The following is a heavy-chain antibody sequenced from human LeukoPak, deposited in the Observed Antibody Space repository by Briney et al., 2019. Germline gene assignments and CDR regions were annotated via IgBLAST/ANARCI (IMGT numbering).Heavy chain of an antibody. Sequence: GGSLRLSCAASGFTFSSYEMNWVRQAPGKGLEWVSYISSSGSIIHYADAVKGRFTTSRDNAKNSLHLQMNSLRAEDTAIYYCARARGYGSESFDYWGQGTLVTVSS. CDR1: GFTFSSYE. CDR3: ARARGYGSESFDY. D-gene: IGHD3-10*01. J-gene: IGHJ4*02. CDR2: ISSSGSII. V-gene: IGHV3-48*03.